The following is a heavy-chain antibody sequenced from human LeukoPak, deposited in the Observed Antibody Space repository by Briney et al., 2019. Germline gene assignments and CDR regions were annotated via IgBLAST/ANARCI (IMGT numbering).Heavy chain of an antibody. CDR2: IYYSGST. CDR3: ARGRWDYYDSSGYQA. D-gene: IGHD3-22*01. Sequence: ETLSLTCTVSGGSISSGGYYWSWIRQHPGTGLEWLGYIYYSGSTNYNPSLKSRVTISVDTSKNQFSLKLSSVTAADTAVYYCARGRWDYYDSSGYQAWGQGTLVTVSS. J-gene: IGHJ5*02. CDR1: GGSISSGGYY. V-gene: IGHV4-61*08.